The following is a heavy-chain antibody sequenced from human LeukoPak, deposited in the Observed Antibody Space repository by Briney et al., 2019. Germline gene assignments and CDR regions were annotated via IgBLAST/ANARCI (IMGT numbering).Heavy chain of an antibody. CDR2: INPNSGGT. CDR1: GYTFTGYY. CDR3: ARDNTVNWFDP. V-gene: IGHV1-2*04. J-gene: IGHJ5*02. Sequence: ASVKVSCQASGYTFTGYYMHWLRPAPGQGLEWMGWINPNSGGTNYAQKFQGWVTMTRDTSISTAYMELSRLRSDDTAVYYCARDNTVNWFDPWGQGTLVTVSS. D-gene: IGHD2-2*02.